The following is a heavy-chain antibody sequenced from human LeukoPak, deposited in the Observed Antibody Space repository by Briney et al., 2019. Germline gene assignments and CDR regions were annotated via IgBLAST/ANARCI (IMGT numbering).Heavy chain of an antibody. J-gene: IGHJ4*02. D-gene: IGHD3-10*01. CDR2: ISWNSGSI. CDR1: GFTFDDYA. Sequence: PGGSLRLSCAASGFTFDDYAMHWVRQAPGKGLEWVSGISWNSGSIGYADSVKGRFTISRDNVKNPLYLQMNSLRAEDTALYYCAKMLPNGSGSHWGGYFDYWGQGTLVTVSS. V-gene: IGHV3-9*01. CDR3: AKMLPNGSGSHWGGYFDY.